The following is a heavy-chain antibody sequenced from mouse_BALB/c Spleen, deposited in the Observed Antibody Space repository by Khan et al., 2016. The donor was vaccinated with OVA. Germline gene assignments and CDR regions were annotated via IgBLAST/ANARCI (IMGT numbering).Heavy chain of an antibody. CDR2: IWAGGST. Sequence: QVQLKESGPGLVAPSQSLSLTCTVSGFSFTSYGVHWVRQPPGKGLEWLGVIWAGGSTNYYSALMSRLSISKDNSKSQVCLKMNSLQTDDTAMDYYARLEDIWGQGTTLTVSS. V-gene: IGHV2-9*02. CDR1: GFSFTSYG. J-gene: IGHJ2*01. D-gene: IGHD1-3*01. CDR3: ARLEDI.